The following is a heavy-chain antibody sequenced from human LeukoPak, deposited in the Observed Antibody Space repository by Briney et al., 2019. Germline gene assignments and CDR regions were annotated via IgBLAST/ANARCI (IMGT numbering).Heavy chain of an antibody. CDR3: ARAIVGATRAFDI. J-gene: IGHJ3*02. CDR2: ISSSSSYI. D-gene: IGHD1-26*01. V-gene: IGHV3-21*01. Sequence: GGSLRLSCAASGFTFSSYSMNWVRQAPGKGLEWVSSISSSSSYIYYADSVKGRFTISRDNAKNSLYLQMNSLRAEDTAVYCCARAIVGATRAFDIWGQGTMVTVSS. CDR1: GFTFSSYS.